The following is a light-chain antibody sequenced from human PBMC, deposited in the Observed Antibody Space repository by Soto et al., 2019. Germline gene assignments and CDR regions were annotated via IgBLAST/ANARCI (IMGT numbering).Light chain of an antibody. Sequence: QSALTQPASVSGSPGQSITISCTGTSSDVGSYNLVSWYQQHPGKVPQLMIYEGTKRPSGVSNRFSGSQSGNTASLTISGLQAEDEADYYCCSYAGSGTHVVFGGGTKLTAL. CDR3: CSYAGSGTHVV. V-gene: IGLV2-23*01. J-gene: IGLJ2*01. CDR1: SSDVGSYNL. CDR2: EGT.